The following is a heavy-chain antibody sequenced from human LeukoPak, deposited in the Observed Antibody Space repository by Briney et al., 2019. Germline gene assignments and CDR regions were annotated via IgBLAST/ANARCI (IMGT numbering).Heavy chain of an antibody. CDR1: GFTFSSYA. CDR3: ARDSYGGNSGAFDI. V-gene: IGHV3-23*01. Sequence: GGSLRLSCAASGFTFSSYAMSWVRQAPGKGLEWVSAISGSGGSTYYADSVKGRFTISRDNSTNTLYLQMGRLRAEDMAVYYCARDSYGGNSGAFDIWGQGTMVTVSS. D-gene: IGHD4-23*01. J-gene: IGHJ3*02. CDR2: ISGSGGST.